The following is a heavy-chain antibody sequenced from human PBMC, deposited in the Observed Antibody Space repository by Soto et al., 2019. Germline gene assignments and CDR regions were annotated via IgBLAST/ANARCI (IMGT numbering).Heavy chain of an antibody. J-gene: IGHJ4*02. D-gene: IGHD6-25*01. V-gene: IGHV4-4*02. CDR3: ARVTLVPITHSSGGGGYFDY. Sequence: SSETLSLTCAVSGGSISSSNWWSWVRQPPGKGLEWIGEIYHSGSTNYNPSLKSRVTISVDKSKNQFSLKPSSVTAADTAVYYCARVTLVPITHSSGGGGYFDYWGQGTLVTVSS. CDR1: GGSISSSNW. CDR2: IYHSGST.